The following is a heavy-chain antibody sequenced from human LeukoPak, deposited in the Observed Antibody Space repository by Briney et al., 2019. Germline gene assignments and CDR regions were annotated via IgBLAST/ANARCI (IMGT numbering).Heavy chain of an antibody. J-gene: IGHJ4*02. CDR3: ARDRAVAGLCDY. Sequence: HPGGSLRLSCAASGFTFSSYAMTWVRQAPWKGLEWVAHINQDGSEKYYVDSVKGRFTISRDNTKNSLYLQMNSLRVEDTAVYYCARDRAVAGLCDYWGQGTLVTVSS. V-gene: IGHV3-7*01. CDR2: INQDGSEK. CDR1: GFTFSSYA. D-gene: IGHD6-19*01.